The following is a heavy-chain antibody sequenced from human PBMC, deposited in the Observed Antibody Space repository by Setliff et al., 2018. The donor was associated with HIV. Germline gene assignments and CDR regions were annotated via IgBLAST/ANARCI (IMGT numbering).Heavy chain of an antibody. CDR2: ILYSGNS. Sequence: SETLSLTCNVSGLSMRAHHWSWVRLPPGKTLEWLGYILYSGNSNYNPSFKNRVTISLNGAKRQFSLDLKSVTSADTAVYYCATEGREKLALFDHWGLGTLVTVS. CDR3: ATEGREKLALFDH. J-gene: IGHJ4*02. CDR1: GLSMRAHH. V-gene: IGHV4-59*11. D-gene: IGHD6-6*01.